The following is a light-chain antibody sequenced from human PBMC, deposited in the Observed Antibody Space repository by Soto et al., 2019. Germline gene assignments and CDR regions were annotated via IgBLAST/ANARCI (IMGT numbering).Light chain of an antibody. CDR3: QQYGSSPPKT. CDR2: GAS. J-gene: IGKJ1*01. Sequence: EIVLTQSPGTLSLSPGERATLSCRASQSVSNNYLAWYQQKPGQAPRLLIYGASTRVTGIPDRFSGSGSGTEFTLTISRLEPEDLAVYYCQQYGSSPPKTFGQGTKVDI. V-gene: IGKV3-20*01. CDR1: QSVSNNY.